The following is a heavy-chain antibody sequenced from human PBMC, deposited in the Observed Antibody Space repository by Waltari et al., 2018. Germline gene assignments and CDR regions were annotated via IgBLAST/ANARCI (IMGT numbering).Heavy chain of an antibody. J-gene: IGHJ6*02. CDR2: ISYYENKK. V-gene: IGHV3-30*18. CDR1: GFTFTSYG. CDR3: AKVWGDYYGSGSGYGMDV. Sequence: QVHLVESGGGVVQPGRSLRLSCAASGFTFTSYGMHWVRQAPGRGLEWVAFISYYENKKYYVDSVKGRFNISRDNSKNTLYLQMNSLRAEDTAVYYCAKVWGDYYGSGSGYGMDVWGQGITVIVS. D-gene: IGHD3-10*01.